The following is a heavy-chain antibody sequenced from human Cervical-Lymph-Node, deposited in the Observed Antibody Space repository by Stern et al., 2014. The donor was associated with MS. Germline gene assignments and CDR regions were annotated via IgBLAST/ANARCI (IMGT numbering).Heavy chain of an antibody. V-gene: IGHV3-21*01. CDR1: GFTFSHYS. CDR2: ISNNSTHT. Sequence: EVQLEESGGGLVKPGESLRVSCDAAGFTFSHYSINWVRQAPGKGLEWMSSISNNSTHTYYAASVEGRFTISRDSAKDSVSLHMVSLRAEDTAVYYCARARVGDYARSPHLDSWGQGTLVTVSS. D-gene: IGHD4-17*01. CDR3: ARARVGDYARSPHLDS. J-gene: IGHJ4*02.